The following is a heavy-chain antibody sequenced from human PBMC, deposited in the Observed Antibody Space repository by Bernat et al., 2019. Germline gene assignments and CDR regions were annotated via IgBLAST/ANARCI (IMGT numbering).Heavy chain of an antibody. CDR2: INHSGST. Sequence: QVQLQQWGAGLLKPSETLSLTCAVYGGSFSGYYWSWIRQPPGKGLEWIGEINHSGSTNYNPSLKSRVTISVDTSKNQFSLKLSSVTAADTAVYYCARSYCTGGVCYKYCDYWGQGTLVTVSS. J-gene: IGHJ4*02. CDR3: ARSYCTGGVCYKYCDY. CDR1: GGSFSGYY. V-gene: IGHV4-34*01. D-gene: IGHD2-8*02.